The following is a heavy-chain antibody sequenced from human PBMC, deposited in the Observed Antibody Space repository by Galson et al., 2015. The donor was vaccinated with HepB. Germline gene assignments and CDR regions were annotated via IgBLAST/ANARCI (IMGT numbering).Heavy chain of an antibody. CDR2: IKQDGSDT. Sequence: SLRLSCAASGFTFSRYWMSWVRQAPGKGLEWVANIKQDGSDTYCEDSVRGRFTISRDNANNSLYLQMNSLRAEDTAVYYCARVLPGTNAFDIWGQGTMVTVSS. D-gene: IGHD6-13*01. J-gene: IGHJ3*02. CDR3: ARVLPGTNAFDI. V-gene: IGHV3-7*03. CDR1: GFTFSRYW.